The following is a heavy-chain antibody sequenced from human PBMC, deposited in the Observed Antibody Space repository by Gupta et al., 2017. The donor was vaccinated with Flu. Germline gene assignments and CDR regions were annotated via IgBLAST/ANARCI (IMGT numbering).Heavy chain of an antibody. Sequence: EVQLVESGGGLVQPRRSLRLSCTASGFTFGDYAMSWFRQAPGKGLEWVGFIRSKAYGGTTEYAASVKGRFTISRDDSKSIAYLQMNSLKTEDTAVYFCTRDGDPYYYYGMDVWGQGTTVTVSS. J-gene: IGHJ6*02. CDR2: IRSKAYGGTT. CDR3: TRDGDPYYYYGMDV. V-gene: IGHV3-49*03. CDR1: GFTFGDYA. D-gene: IGHD2-21*02.